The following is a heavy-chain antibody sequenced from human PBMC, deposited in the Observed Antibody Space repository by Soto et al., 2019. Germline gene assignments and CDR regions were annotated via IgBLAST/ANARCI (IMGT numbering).Heavy chain of an antibody. CDR1: GFPLSTYW. Sequence: GGSLRLSCPSSGFPLSTYWMHWVRQVSGKGLVWVSRICSGGTYKNYSASGKGRFTISRESASNTLFLQMNYLTGGDTDAYYCARTFVEGTACFGPWGQGTLVTVFS. V-gene: IGHV3-74*01. J-gene: IGHJ5*02. CDR2: ICSGGTYK. D-gene: IGHD2-15*01. CDR3: ARTFVEGTACFGP.